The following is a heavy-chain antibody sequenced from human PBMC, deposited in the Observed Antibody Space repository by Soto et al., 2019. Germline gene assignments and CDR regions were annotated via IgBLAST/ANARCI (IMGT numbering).Heavy chain of an antibody. CDR2: LYPSGGT. Sequence: QVQLQESGPGLVTPSGTLSLTCSVSGVSISRSNWWTWVRQAPGKGLEWIGELYPSGGTTYNPSLENRVPISVDYSKNQLSLTLTSVTAADTAVYYCARCLHCSNGGRFDPWGQGALVTVSS. D-gene: IGHD2-8*01. V-gene: IGHV4-4*02. J-gene: IGHJ5*02. CDR1: GVSISRSNW. CDR3: ARCLHCSNGGRFDP.